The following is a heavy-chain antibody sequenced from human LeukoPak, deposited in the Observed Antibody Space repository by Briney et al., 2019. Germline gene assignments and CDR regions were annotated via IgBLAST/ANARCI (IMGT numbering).Heavy chain of an antibody. CDR1: GYTFTSYG. V-gene: IGHV1-18*01. Sequence: GASVKVSCKASGYTFTSYGISWVRQAPGQGLEWMGWISAYNGNTNYAQKLQGRVTMTTDTSTSTAYMELRSLRSEDTAVYYCATDILSELERRFNYWGQGTLVTVSS. CDR2: ISAYNGNT. J-gene: IGHJ4*02. CDR3: ATDILSELERRFNY. D-gene: IGHD1-1*01.